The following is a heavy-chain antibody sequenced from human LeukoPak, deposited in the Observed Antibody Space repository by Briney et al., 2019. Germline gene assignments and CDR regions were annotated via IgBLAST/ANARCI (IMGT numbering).Heavy chain of an antibody. CDR1: GGSISSHY. D-gene: IGHD3-10*02. V-gene: IGHV4-59*08. J-gene: IGHJ4*02. CDR3: ARLFGRADPFDL. Sequence: SETLSLTCTVSGGSISSHYWSWIRQPPGKGLEWIGYIYYSGSTNYNPSLKSRVTISVDTPKNQFSLKLNSVTAADTAVYYCARLFGRADPFDLWGQGTLVTVSS. CDR2: IYYSGST.